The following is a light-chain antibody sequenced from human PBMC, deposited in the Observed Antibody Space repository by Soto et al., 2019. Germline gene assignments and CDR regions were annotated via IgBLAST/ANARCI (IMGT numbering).Light chain of an antibody. J-gene: IGKJ1*01. CDR2: KAS. CDR3: QHYNSYSEA. Sequence: DIPITQSPSAVSGSVGDKVSITFGASQTISSWLAWYQQKPGKAPKLLIYKASTLKSGVPSRFSGSGSGTEFTLTISSLQPDDFATYYCQHYNSYSEAFGQGTKVDI. V-gene: IGKV1-5*03. CDR1: QTISSW.